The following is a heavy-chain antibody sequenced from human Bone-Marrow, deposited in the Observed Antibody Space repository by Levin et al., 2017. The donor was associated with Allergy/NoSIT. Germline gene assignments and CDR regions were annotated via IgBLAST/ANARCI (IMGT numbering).Heavy chain of an antibody. Sequence: PAASVKVSCKASGYSFSSNVIHWARQAPGQRLEWMGWINAGDGNTKYSQMFQGRVTITRDTSASTAYMELSSLRSEDTAVYYCARDSLIHNYDSSGYYYDYWGQGTLVSVSS. CDR1: GYSFSSNV. CDR3: ARDSLIHNYDSSGYYYDY. CDR2: INAGDGNT. D-gene: IGHD3-22*01. V-gene: IGHV1-3*01. J-gene: IGHJ4*02.